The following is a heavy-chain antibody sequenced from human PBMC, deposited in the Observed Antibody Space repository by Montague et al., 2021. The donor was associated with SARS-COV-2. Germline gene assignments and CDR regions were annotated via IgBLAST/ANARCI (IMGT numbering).Heavy chain of an antibody. Sequence: SETLSLTCTASGGSISSYYWSWIRQPPGKGLEWIGYIYYGGSTNYSPSFKGRVIVSVDTSNNQFSLRLTSVTAADTAVYYCARLRRPDGYSYWFGPWGQGTLVTVSS. V-gene: IGHV4-59*08. CDR3: ARLRRPDGYSYWFGP. J-gene: IGHJ5*02. CDR2: IYYGGST. CDR1: GGSISSYY. D-gene: IGHD5-24*01.